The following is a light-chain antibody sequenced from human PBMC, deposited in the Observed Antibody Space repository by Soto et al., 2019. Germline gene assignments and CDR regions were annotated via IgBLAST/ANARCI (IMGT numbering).Light chain of an antibody. Sequence: QSALTQPASVSGSPGQSITISCIGTSSDIGGYNYVSWYQQHPGKAPKLMIYDVTDRPSGVSNRFSGSKSGNTASLTISGLQAEDEADYYCGSSASSNTVLFGGGTKLTVL. CDR2: DVT. V-gene: IGLV2-14*03. J-gene: IGLJ2*01. CDR3: GSSASSNTVL. CDR1: SSDIGGYNY.